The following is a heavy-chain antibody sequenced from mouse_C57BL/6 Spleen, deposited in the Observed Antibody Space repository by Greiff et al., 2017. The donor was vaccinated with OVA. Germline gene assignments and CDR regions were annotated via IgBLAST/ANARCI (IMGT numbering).Heavy chain of an antibody. D-gene: IGHD2-12*01. V-gene: IGHV1-69*01. CDR1: GYTFTSYW. CDR2: IDPSDSYT. CDR3: ARGYSAWFAD. Sequence: VQLQQPGAELVMPGASVKLSCKASGYTFTSYWMHWVKQRPGQGLEWIGEIDPSDSYTNYNQKFKGKSTLTVDKSSSTAYMQLSSLTSEDSAVYYCARGYSAWFADWGQGTLVTVSA. J-gene: IGHJ3*01.